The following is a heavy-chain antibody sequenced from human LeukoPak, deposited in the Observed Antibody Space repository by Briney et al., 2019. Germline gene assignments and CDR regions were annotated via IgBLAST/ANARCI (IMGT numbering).Heavy chain of an antibody. CDR1: GYTFTGHY. CDR2: INPNSGGT. D-gene: IGHD3-3*01. V-gene: IGHV1-2*02. J-gene: IGHJ4*02. CDR3: ARAVLRFLEWPLNFDY. Sequence: ASVKVSCKASGYTFTGHYMHWVQQAPGQGLEWMGWINPNSGGTNYAQKFQGRVTMTRDTSISTAYMELSRLRSDDTAVYYCARAVLRFLEWPLNFDYWGQGTLVTVSS.